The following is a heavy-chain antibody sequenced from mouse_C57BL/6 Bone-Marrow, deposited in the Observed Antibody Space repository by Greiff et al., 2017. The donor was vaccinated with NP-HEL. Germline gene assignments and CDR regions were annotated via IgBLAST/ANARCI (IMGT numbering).Heavy chain of an antibody. V-gene: IGHV1-81*01. CDR1: GYTFTSYG. CDR3: ARRIHYYGSSPYYFDY. J-gene: IGHJ2*01. CDR2: IYPRSGNT. D-gene: IGHD1-1*01. Sequence: QVQLQQSGAELARPGASVKLSCKASGYTFTSYGISWVKQRTGQGLEWIGEIYPRSGNTYYNEKFKGKATLTADKSSSTAYMELRSLTSEDSAVYFCARRIHYYGSSPYYFDYWGQGTTLTVSS.